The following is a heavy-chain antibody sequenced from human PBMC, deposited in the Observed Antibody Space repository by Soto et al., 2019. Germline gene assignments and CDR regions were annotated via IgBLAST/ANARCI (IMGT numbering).Heavy chain of an antibody. J-gene: IGHJ4*02. V-gene: IGHV5-10-1*01. CDR2: IDPSDSYT. CDR3: ASQGHSGYDYLVDY. CDR1: GYSFTSYW. Sequence: RGESLKISCKGSGYSFTSYWISWVRQMPGKGLEWMGRIDPSDSYTNYSPSFQGHVTISADKSISTAYLQWSSLKASDTAMYYCASQGHSGYDYLVDYWGQGTLVTVSS. D-gene: IGHD5-12*01.